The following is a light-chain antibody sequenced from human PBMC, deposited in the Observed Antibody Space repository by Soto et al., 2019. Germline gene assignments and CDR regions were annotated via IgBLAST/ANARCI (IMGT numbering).Light chain of an antibody. Sequence: EIVLTQSPDTLSLSPGQRATLSCRASQSVRSDYFAWYQQKPGQAPRVIIFGVSTRATGVPDRFSGSGSGTDFTLTISRLEPEDFAVYYCQQYTTSPFTFGPGTKVDIK. CDR3: QQYTTSPFT. CDR2: GVS. J-gene: IGKJ3*01. CDR1: QSVRSDY. V-gene: IGKV3-20*01.